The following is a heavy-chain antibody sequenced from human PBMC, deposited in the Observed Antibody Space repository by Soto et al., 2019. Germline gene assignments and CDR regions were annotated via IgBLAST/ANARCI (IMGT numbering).Heavy chain of an antibody. CDR3: AAELYSGGRCCSFDI. V-gene: IGHV1-58*01. CDR1: GIIFSNSA. D-gene: IGHD2-15*01. Sequence: ASVKVSCKTSGIIFSNSAVQWVRQARGQRLEWLGYIIIAGGGTKYSQNLQGKITITRDMSTNTAYMGLSSLRSEDTAIYYCAAELYSGGRCCSFDIWGQGTMVTVSS. J-gene: IGHJ3*02. CDR2: IIIAGGGT.